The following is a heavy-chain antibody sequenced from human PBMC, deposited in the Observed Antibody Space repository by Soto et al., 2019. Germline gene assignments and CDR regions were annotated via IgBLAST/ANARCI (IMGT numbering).Heavy chain of an antibody. Sequence: ASVKVSCKASGYTFTSYDINWVRQATGQGLEWMGWMSPNSGATGYAQKLQGRVTMTRDTSISTVYMELSNLRSEDTAIYYCARGVDNGVDVWGQGSTVTVSS. D-gene: IGHD2-8*01. J-gene: IGHJ6*02. CDR3: ARGVDNGVDV. V-gene: IGHV1-8*01. CDR2: MSPNSGAT. CDR1: GYTFTSYD.